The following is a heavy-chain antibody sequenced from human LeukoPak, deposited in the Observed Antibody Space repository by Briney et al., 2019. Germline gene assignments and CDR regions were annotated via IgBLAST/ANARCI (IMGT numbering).Heavy chain of an antibody. Sequence: PGGSLRLSCAASGFTFSSYAMSWVRQAPGKGLEWVSAISGSGGSTYYADSVKGRFTISRDNSKNTLYLQMNSLRAEDTAVYYCARDKRDIVVVPAAKHYYYYGMDVWGQGTTVTVSS. V-gene: IGHV3-23*01. CDR1: GFTFSSYA. CDR3: ARDKRDIVVVPAAKHYYYYGMDV. J-gene: IGHJ6*02. D-gene: IGHD2-2*01. CDR2: ISGSGGST.